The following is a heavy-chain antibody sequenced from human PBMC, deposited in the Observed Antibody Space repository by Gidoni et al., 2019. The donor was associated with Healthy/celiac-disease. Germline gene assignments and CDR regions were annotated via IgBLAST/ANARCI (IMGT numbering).Heavy chain of an antibody. CDR1: GGSISSSSYY. D-gene: IGHD4-17*01. Sequence: QLQLQESGPGLVKPSETLSLTCTVSGGSISSSSYYWGWIRQPPGKGLEWIGSIDYRGSTYYNPSLKSRVTISVDTSKNQFSLKLSSVTAADTAVYYCARGAAYGDYGQVDYWGQGTLVTVSS. CDR2: IDYRGST. V-gene: IGHV4-39*01. CDR3: ARGAAYGDYGQVDY. J-gene: IGHJ4*02.